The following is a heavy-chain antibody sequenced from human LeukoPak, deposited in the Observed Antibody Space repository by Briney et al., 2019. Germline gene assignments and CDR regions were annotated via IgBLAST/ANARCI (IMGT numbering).Heavy chain of an antibody. CDR3: AKGRGWEASYYYYYMDV. CDR2: INWNGGST. CDR1: GFTFDDYG. V-gene: IGHV3-20*04. J-gene: IGHJ6*03. Sequence: GGSLRLSCAASGFTFDDYGMSWVRQAPGKGLEWVSGINWNGGSTGYADSVKGRFTISRDNSKNTLYLQMNSLRAEDTAVYYCAKGRGWEASYYYYYMDVWGKGTTVTISS. D-gene: IGHD1-26*01.